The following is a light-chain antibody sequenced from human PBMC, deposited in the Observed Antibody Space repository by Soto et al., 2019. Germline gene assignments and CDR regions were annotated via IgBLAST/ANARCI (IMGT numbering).Light chain of an antibody. CDR1: QSVRTK. V-gene: IGKV3-15*01. CDR3: QQQDQGWT. J-gene: IGKJ1*01. Sequence: EMVMTQSPATLSVSLGERATLSCRASQSVRTKLVWYQQKPGQAPRLLIYGASTRATGIPARVSGSGSGTEFDLTISSLQSEDVAVYDCQQQDQGWTFGQGTKVEIK. CDR2: GAS.